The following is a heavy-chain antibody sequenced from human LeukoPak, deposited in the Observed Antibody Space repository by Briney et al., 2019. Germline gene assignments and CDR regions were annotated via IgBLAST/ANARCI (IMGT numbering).Heavy chain of an antibody. J-gene: IGHJ6*03. CDR3: AAAVTGSDNYYYMDV. CDR2: IYYGSVFYSVST. D-gene: IGHD6-19*01. V-gene: IGHV4-39*07. Sequence: KPSETLSLTCTVSDGSISSSSYYWGWIRQPPGKGLEWIGSIYYGSVFYSVSTYYNPSLKSRVTMSVDTSKNQFSLKLSSVTAADTAVYYCAAAVTGSDNYYYMDVWGKGTTVTVSS. CDR1: DGSISSSSYY.